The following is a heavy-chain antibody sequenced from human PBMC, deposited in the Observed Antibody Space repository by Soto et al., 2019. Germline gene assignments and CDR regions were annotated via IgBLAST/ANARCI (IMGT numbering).Heavy chain of an antibody. D-gene: IGHD3-10*01. CDR3: AGERAFGESSPEYYYYGMDV. CDR2: IYHSGST. Sequence: PSETLSLTCAVSGGSISSSNWWSWVRQTPGKGLEWIGEIYHSGSTNYNPSLKSRVTISVDTSKNQFSLKLSSVSAAATAVYYWAGERAFGESSPEYYYYGMDVWGQGTTVTVSS. V-gene: IGHV4-4*02. J-gene: IGHJ6*02. CDR1: GGSISSSNW.